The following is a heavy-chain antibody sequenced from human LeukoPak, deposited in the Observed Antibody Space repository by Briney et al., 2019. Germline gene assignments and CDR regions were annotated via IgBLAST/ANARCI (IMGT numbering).Heavy chain of an antibody. CDR2: MNPNSGNT. D-gene: IGHD6-19*01. J-gene: IGHJ4*02. CDR3: ARAIAVAGTGGY. V-gene: IGHV1-8*01. Sequence: ASVKVSCKASGYTFTSYDINWVRQATGQGLEWMGWMNPNSGNTGYAQKFQGRVTMTRNTSISTAYMELSSLRSEDTAVYYCARAIAVAGTGGYWGQGTLVTVSS. CDR1: GYTFTSYD.